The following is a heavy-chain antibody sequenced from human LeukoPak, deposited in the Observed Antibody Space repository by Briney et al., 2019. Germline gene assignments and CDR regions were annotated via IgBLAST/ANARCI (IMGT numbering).Heavy chain of an antibody. CDR2: IRSKSNDYTT. J-gene: IGHJ6*03. Sequence: PGGSLKLSCEGSGFTFSVPAVHWVRQAPGKGLEWLGRIRSKSNDYTTTYAASLEGRFTISRDDSKNTAYLQMASLKTDDTAVYYCARGRLYHVDVWGKGTTVTVSS. CDR1: GFTFSVPA. V-gene: IGHV3-73*01. CDR3: ARGRLYHVDV.